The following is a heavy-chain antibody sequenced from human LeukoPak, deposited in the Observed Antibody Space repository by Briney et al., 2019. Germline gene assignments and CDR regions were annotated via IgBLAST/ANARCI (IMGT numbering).Heavy chain of an antibody. CDR1: GFTFSSYA. J-gene: IGHJ4*02. CDR3: AKSPNQYCLIGSCYLDY. V-gene: IGHV3-30-3*02. CDR2: ISYDGSNK. D-gene: IGHD2-15*01. Sequence: PGRSLRLSCAASGFTFSSYAMHWVRQAPGKGLEWVAVISYDGSNKYYADSVKGRFTISRDNSKNTLYLQMNSLRAEDTAVYYCAKSPNQYCLIGSCYLDYWGQGTLVTVSS.